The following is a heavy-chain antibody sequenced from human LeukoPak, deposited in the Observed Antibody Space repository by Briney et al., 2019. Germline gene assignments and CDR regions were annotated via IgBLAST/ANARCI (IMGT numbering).Heavy chain of an antibody. Sequence: GGSLRLSCAASGFTLSSYWMTWVRQAPGKGLEWVANIKPDGSEKSYVDSVKGRFTISRDNAKNSLYVQMNSLRAEDTAVYYCARGAAGAFDYWGQGTLVTVSS. CDR1: GFTLSSYW. CDR3: ARGAAGAFDY. V-gene: IGHV3-7*05. D-gene: IGHD6-13*01. CDR2: IKPDGSEK. J-gene: IGHJ4*02.